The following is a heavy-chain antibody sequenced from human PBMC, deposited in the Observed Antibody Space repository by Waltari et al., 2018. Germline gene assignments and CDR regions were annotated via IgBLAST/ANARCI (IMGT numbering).Heavy chain of an antibody. J-gene: IGHJ4*02. V-gene: IGHV3-11*06. CDR1: GFTVSDYY. CDR2: ISSSSSYT. CDR3: ARVPSIAARPYYFDY. D-gene: IGHD6-6*01. Sequence: VQLVESGGGLIQAGGSLRLSCAASGFTVSDYYMSWMRQAAGKGVGWVSYISSSSSYTNHADSVNGRFTISIDNAKNSLYLQMNSLRAEDTAVYYCARVPSIAARPYYFDYWGQGTLVTVSS.